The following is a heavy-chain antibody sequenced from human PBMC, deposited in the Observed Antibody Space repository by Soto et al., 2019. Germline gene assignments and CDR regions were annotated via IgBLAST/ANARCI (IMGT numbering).Heavy chain of an antibody. CDR2: IYYSGST. J-gene: IGHJ6*03. CDR1: GGSISSGGYY. D-gene: IGHD4-17*01. V-gene: IGHV4-31*03. CDR3: ARVRGDGDYVDYYYMDV. Sequence: SETLSLTCTVSGGSISSGGYYWSWIRQHPGKGLEWIGYIYYSGSTYYNPSLKSRVTISVDTSKNQFSLKLSSVTAADTAVYYCARVRGDGDYVDYYYMDVWGKGTTVTVSS.